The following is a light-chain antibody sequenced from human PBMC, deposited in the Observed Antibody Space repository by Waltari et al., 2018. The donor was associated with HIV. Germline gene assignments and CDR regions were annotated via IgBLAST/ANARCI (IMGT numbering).Light chain of an antibody. CDR2: DVI. V-gene: IGLV2-8*01. Sequence: QSPLTQPPSASGATGQSVTPSCTGTSSDVGGYNFVSWHQQHPGKAHKLMIYDVIKRPSGVPDLFSGSKSGNTASLTVSVLQPEDEADYYCSSHAGSKVVFGGGTRLTVL. CDR1: SSDVGGYNF. J-gene: IGLJ2*01. CDR3: SSHAGSKVV.